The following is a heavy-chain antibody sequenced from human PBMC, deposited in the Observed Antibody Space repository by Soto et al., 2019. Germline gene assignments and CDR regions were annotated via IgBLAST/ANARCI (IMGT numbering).Heavy chain of an antibody. CDR1: RFTFSTRA. V-gene: IGHV3-23*01. CDR2: IVGSGDA. J-gene: IGHJ4*02. Sequence: EVQLLESGGGLVQPGGSLRLSCVASRFTFSTRAMMWVRQAPGKGLEWVSGIVGSGDAFHADSVKGRFTISKDNSKNTLYLQMNGLRAEDTAVYFCAKDAVYDDGVWLPDYWGQGTLVTVSS. D-gene: IGHD4-17*01. CDR3: AKDAVYDDGVWLPDY.